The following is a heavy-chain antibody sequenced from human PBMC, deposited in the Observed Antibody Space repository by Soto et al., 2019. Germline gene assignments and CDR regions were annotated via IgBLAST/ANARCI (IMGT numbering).Heavy chain of an antibody. CDR2: ISYDGSNK. J-gene: IGHJ5*02. V-gene: IGHV3-30*18. D-gene: IGHD2-2*01. Sequence: GGSLRLSCAASGFTFSSYGMHWVRQAPGKGLEWVAVISYDGSNKYYADSVKGRFTISRDNSKNTLYLQMNSLRAEDTAVYYCAKDLRYCSSTSCFPYNWFDPWGQGTLVTVSS. CDR1: GFTFSSYG. CDR3: AKDLRYCSSTSCFPYNWFDP.